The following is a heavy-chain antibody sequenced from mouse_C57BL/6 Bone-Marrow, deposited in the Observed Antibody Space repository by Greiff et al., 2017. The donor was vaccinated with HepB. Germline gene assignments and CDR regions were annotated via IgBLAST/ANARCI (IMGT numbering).Heavy chain of an antibody. D-gene: IGHD1-1*01. Sequence: QLQQSGPELVKPGASVKISCKASGYSFTGYYMNWVKQSPEKSLEWIGEINPSTGGTTYNQKFKAKATLTVDKSSSTAYMQLKSLTSEDSAVYYCARYGYYGSSYVGYWGQGTTLTVSS. CDR3: ARYGYYGSSYVGY. CDR2: INPSTGGT. V-gene: IGHV1-42*01. J-gene: IGHJ2*01. CDR1: GYSFTGYY.